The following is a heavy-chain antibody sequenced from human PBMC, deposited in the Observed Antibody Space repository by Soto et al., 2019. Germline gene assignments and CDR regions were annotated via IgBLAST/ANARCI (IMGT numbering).Heavy chain of an antibody. J-gene: IGHJ6*02. CDR3: AREEWDSSSSHYYYGMDV. V-gene: IGHV3-21*01. CDR1: GFTFSSYS. CDR2: ISSSSSYI. D-gene: IGHD6-6*01. Sequence: EVQLVESGGGLVKPGGSLRLSCAASGFTFSSYSMNWVRQAPGKGLEWVSSISSSSSYIYYADSVKGRFTISRDNAKNSLYLQMNSLRAEDTAVYYCAREEWDSSSSHYYYGMDVWGQGTTVTVSS.